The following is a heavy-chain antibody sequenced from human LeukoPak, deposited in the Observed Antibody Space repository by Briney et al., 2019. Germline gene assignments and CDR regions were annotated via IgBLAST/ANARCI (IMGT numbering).Heavy chain of an antibody. CDR1: GGSLSSTNYY. CDR2: IYYSGNT. J-gene: IGHJ4*02. CDR3: ATMAWFGSGRFSRFFDL. D-gene: IGHD3-10*01. V-gene: IGHV4-39*01. Sequence: SETLSHSCTVSGGSLSSTNYYWGWIRQPPGKGLEWIGSIYYSGNTYYNPSLKSRVTISVDTSKTQFSLKLSSVTAADTAVYYCATMAWFGSGRFSRFFDLRGQGRLVTVSS.